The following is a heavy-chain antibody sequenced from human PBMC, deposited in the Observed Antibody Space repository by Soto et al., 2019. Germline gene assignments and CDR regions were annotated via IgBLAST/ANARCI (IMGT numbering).Heavy chain of an antibody. J-gene: IGHJ4*02. CDR1: LSTSGVG. CDR3: AHRRSLAAAGLFDY. CDR2: IYWNDDK. V-gene: IGHV2-5*01. D-gene: IGHD6-13*01. Sequence: SGPTLVNPTQTLTLTCTLSTSGVGVGWIRQPPGKALGWLALIYWNDDKRYSPSLKSRLTITKDTSKNQVVLTMTNMDPVDTATYYCAHRRSLAAAGLFDYWGQGTLVTVSS.